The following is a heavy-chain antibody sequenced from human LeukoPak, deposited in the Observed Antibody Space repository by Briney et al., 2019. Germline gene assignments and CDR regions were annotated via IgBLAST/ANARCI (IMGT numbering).Heavy chain of an antibody. J-gene: IGHJ6*02. Sequence: GASVKVSCKASGFTFTSSAMQWVRQARGQRLEWIGWIVVGSGNTNYAQKFQERVTITRDMSTSTAYMELSSLRSEDTAVYYCARAPFGLRFLEWFPHITRDYGMDVWGQGTTVTVSS. CDR2: IVVGSGNT. CDR1: GFTFTSSA. CDR3: ARAPFGLRFLEWFPHITRDYGMDV. V-gene: IGHV1-58*02. D-gene: IGHD3-3*01.